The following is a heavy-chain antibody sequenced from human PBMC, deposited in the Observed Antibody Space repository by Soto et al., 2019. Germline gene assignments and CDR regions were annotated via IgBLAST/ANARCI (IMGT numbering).Heavy chain of an antibody. CDR3: ARNSATYYDFWSGYYSVPTGANDAFDI. J-gene: IGHJ3*02. V-gene: IGHV1-46*03. D-gene: IGHD3-3*01. CDR1: GYTFTTYY. Sequence: ASVKVSCKASGYTFTTYYMHWVRQAPGQGLERMGILNPSGGSTSYAQKFQGRVTMTRDTSTSTVYMELSSLRSEDTAVYYCARNSATYYDFWSGYYSVPTGANDAFDIWGQGTMVTVSS. CDR2: LNPSGGST.